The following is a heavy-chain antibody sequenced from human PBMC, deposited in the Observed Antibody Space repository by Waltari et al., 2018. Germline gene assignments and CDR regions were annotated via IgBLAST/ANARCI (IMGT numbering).Heavy chain of an antibody. CDR1: GDSVSSKTAA. J-gene: IGHJ4*02. D-gene: IGHD3-16*01. V-gene: IGHV6-1*01. CDR3: ARDPPDGYTYFDY. Sequence: QVQLQQSGPGLVKPSQTLSLTCAISGDSVSSKTAAWNWIRQSPSRGLEWLGRTYYRSRWYNNYSVSVKSRITINQDTSKNQFSLQLSSVTPEDTAVYYCARDPPDGYTYFDYWGQGTLVTVSS. CDR2: TYYRSRWYN.